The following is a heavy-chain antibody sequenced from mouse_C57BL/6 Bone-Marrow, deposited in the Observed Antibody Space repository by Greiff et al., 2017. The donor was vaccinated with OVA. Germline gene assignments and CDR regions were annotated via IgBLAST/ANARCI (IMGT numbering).Heavy chain of an antibody. V-gene: IGHV1-22*01. Sequence: EVQLQQSGPELVKPGASVKMSCKASGYTFTDYNMHWVKQSHGKSLEWIGYINPNNGGTSYNQKFKGKATLTVNKSSSTAYMELRSLTSEDSAVYYCAAFTTVVAHWYFDVWGTGTTVTVSS. CDR3: AAFTTVVAHWYFDV. J-gene: IGHJ1*03. CDR2: INPNNGGT. D-gene: IGHD1-1*01. CDR1: GYTFTDYN.